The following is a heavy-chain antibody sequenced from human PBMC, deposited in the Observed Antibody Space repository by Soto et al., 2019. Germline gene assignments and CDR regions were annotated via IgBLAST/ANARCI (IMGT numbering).Heavy chain of an antibody. Sequence: GGSLRLSCAASGFTFSSYSMHWVRQAPGKGLEWVALTWHDGSNKYYADSVNGRFTISRDNPKNSLYLQMDGLRAEDTAVYYCAKDRRSSATNGLFEYWGQGTLVTVSS. CDR3: AKDRRSSATNGLFEY. D-gene: IGHD6-13*01. V-gene: IGHV3-33*06. J-gene: IGHJ4*02. CDR1: GFTFSSYS. CDR2: TWHDGSNK.